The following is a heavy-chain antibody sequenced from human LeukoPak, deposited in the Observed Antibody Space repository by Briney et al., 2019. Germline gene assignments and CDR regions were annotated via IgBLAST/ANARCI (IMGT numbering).Heavy chain of an antibody. CDR2: IYYSGST. V-gene: IGHV4-59*01. Sequence: SETLFLTCTVSGGSISSYYWSWIRQPPGKGLEWIGYIYYSGSTNYNPSLKSRVTISVDTSKNQFSLKLSSVTAADTAVYYCARGVLSFDPWGQGTLVTVSS. CDR1: GGSISSYY. J-gene: IGHJ5*02. CDR3: ARGVLSFDP.